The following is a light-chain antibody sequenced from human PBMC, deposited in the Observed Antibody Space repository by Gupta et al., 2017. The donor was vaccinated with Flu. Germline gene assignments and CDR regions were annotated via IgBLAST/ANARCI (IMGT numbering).Light chain of an antibody. J-gene: IGLJ2*01. Sequence: QSVLAQPPSVSGAPGQSVTISCAGSSSNIGAGYDGHWYFKLPGKATTLLIYRNNNRPSGVPDRVSGSTSGYSASLTIXGXQAEDEXKYYCQSFDNRLRRVVFGGGTKLTVL. CDR1: SSNIGAGYD. V-gene: IGLV1-40*01. CDR2: RNN. CDR3: QSFDNRLRRVV.